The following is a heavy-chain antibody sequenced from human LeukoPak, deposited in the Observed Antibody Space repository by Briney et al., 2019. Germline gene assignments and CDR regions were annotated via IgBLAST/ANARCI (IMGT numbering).Heavy chain of an antibody. CDR1: GYSISSGYY. D-gene: IGHD1-26*01. Sequence: SETLSLTCTVSGYSISSGYYWGWIRQPPGKGLEWIGSVYHSGSTYYNPSLKSRVTISVDTSKNQFSLKLSSVTAADTAVYYCARVVPGWELLRGWFDPWGQGTLVTVSS. CDR2: VYHSGST. J-gene: IGHJ5*02. V-gene: IGHV4-38-2*02. CDR3: ARVVPGWELLRGWFDP.